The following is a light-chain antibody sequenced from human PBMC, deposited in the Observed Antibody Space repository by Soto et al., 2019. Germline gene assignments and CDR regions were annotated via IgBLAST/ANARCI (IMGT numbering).Light chain of an antibody. V-gene: IGLV1-51*02. Sequence: QSVLTQPPSVSAAPGQKVTISCSGSSSNIGSSYVSWYQQLPGTAPKLVIYQNNKRPSAIPDRFSGSQSGTSATLGITGLQTGDEATYYCATWDGSLSDVVFGGGTKLTVL. J-gene: IGLJ2*01. CDR3: ATWDGSLSDVV. CDR2: QNN. CDR1: SSNIGSSY.